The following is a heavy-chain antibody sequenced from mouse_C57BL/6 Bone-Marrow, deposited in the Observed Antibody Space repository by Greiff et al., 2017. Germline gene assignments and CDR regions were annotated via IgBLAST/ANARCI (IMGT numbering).Heavy chain of an antibody. Sequence: EVQLQQSGPVLVKPGASVKMSCKASGYTFTDYYMNWVKQSHGKSLEWIGVINPYNGGTSYNQKFKGKATLTVDKSSSTAYMELNSLTSDDSAVNYCARGNLPDAMDYWGQGTSVTVSS. CDR3: ARGNLPDAMDY. V-gene: IGHV1-19*01. CDR1: GYTFTDYY. CDR2: INPYNGGT. J-gene: IGHJ4*01.